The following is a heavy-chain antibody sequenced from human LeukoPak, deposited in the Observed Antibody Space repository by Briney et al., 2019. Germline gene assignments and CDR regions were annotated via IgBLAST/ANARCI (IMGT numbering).Heavy chain of an antibody. J-gene: IGHJ6*02. CDR3: AKGQRIQLWSHYYYYGMDV. CDR2: ISWNSGSI. Sequence: PGGSLRLSCAASGFTFDDYAMHWVRQAPGKGLEWVSGISWNSGSIGYADSVKGRFTISRDNAKNSLYLQMNSLRAEDTALYYCAKGQRIQLWSHYYYYGMDVWGQGTTVTVSS. V-gene: IGHV3-9*01. CDR1: GFTFDDYA. D-gene: IGHD5-18*01.